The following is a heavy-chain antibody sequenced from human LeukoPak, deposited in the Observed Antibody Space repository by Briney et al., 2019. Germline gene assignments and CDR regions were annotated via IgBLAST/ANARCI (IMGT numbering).Heavy chain of an antibody. V-gene: IGHV1-2*06. J-gene: IGHJ1*01. CDR1: GYNLIGYY. Sequence: ASVKVSCKASGYNLIGYYIHWVRQAPGQGLEWMGRINPNSGGTNYAQKFQGRVTMTKDTSISTAYMDLSKLTSDDTAVYYCASLTIGWYSSDYFQQWGQSTLVTVSS. CDR3: ASLTIGWYSSDYFQQ. D-gene: IGHD6-19*01. CDR2: INPNSGGT.